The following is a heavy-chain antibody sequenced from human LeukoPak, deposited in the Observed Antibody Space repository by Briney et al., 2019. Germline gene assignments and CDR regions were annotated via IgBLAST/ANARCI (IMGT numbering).Heavy chain of an antibody. D-gene: IGHD3-10*01. CDR3: ARDRGVMGSRPFDY. V-gene: IGHV3-48*02. J-gene: IGHJ4*02. Sequence: PGGSLRLSCTASGFIFNTYGMNWVRQAPGKGLEWVSYIRSSSSNIYYADSVKGRFTISRDDAKNSLYLQMNSLRDEDTAVYYCARDRGVMGSRPFDYWGQGTLVTVSS. CDR2: IRSSSSNI. CDR1: GFIFNTYG.